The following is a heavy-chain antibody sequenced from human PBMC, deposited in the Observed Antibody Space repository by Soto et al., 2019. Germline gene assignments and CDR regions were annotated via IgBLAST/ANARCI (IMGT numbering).Heavy chain of an antibody. CDR2: VSIGGST. J-gene: IGHJ4*02. V-gene: IGHV3-23*01. Sequence: LRLSCAASGLTFSSYAMGWVRQGPGKGLELVAVVSIGGSTHYADSVRGRFTISRDNSKNTLSLQMNSLTAEDTAVYFCAKRRGAGGHFDYWGQGALVTVSS. D-gene: IGHD2-15*01. CDR3: AKRRGAGGHFDY. CDR1: GLTFSSYA.